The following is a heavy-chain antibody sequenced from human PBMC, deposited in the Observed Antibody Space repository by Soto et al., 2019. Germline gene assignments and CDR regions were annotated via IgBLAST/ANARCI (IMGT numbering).Heavy chain of an antibody. V-gene: IGHV4-34*01. CDR3: ARGLYSSAWYNWFDP. Sequence: QVQLQQWGAGLLKPSETLSLTCTVYGGSFSGYYWSWIRQPPGKGLEWIGEINHSGSTNYNPSLKRRVTISVDTSKNQFSLRLNSMTAADTAVYYCARGLYSSAWYNWFDPWGQGTLVTVSS. D-gene: IGHD6-19*01. CDR2: INHSGST. J-gene: IGHJ5*02. CDR1: GGSFSGYY.